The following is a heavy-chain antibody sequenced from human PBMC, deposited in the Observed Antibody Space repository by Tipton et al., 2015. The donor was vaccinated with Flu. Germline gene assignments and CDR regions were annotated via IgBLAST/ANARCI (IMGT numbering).Heavy chain of an antibody. D-gene: IGHD6-19*01. CDR1: EYTFTTYW. CDR3: ASNSKSVAASQSAFGI. J-gene: IGHJ3*02. V-gene: IGHV5-51*03. Sequence: VQLVQSGAEVKKPGESLKISCEGSEYTFTTYWVAWVRQMPGKGLEWMGIIHPGDSDTRYSPSFRGQVTISVDKSTSTAHLQWRSLKASDTAMYYCASNSKSVAASQSAFGIWGQGTMVTVSS. CDR2: IHPGDSDT.